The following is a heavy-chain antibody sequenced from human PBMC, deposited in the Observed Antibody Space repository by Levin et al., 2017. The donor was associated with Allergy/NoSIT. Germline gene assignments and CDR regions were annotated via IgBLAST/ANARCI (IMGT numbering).Heavy chain of an antibody. D-gene: IGHD3-10*01. CDR1: GGTFRGYY. CDR2: INHAGIT. J-gene: IGHJ6*02. V-gene: IGHV4-34*01. Sequence: SETLSLTCAIYGGTFRGYYWTWIRQPPGKGLEWIGEINHAGITKYNPSLKSRATISLDTSSNQFSLNLSSVTAAATAVYYCARLWFGEIVTGKYYYYGLDIWGQGTTVTVSS. CDR3: ARLWFGEIVTGKYYYYGLDI.